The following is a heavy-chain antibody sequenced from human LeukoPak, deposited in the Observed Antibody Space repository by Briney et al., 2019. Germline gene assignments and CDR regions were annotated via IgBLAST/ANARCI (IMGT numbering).Heavy chain of an antibody. CDR2: ISWNSGSI. D-gene: IGHD3-22*01. Sequence: GGSLRLSCAASGFTFDDYAMHWVRQAPGKGLEWVSGISWNSGSIGYADSVKGRFTISRDNAKNSLYLQMNSLRAEDTALYYCAKDSEGNYYDSSGYPAGRFDYWGQGTLVTVSS. CDR3: AKDSEGNYYDSSGYPAGRFDY. J-gene: IGHJ4*02. CDR1: GFTFDDYA. V-gene: IGHV3-9*01.